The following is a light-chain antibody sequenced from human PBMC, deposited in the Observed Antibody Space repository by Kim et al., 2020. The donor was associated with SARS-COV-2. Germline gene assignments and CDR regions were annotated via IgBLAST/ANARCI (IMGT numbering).Light chain of an antibody. CDR1: GGDVGGYNY. V-gene: IGLV2-8*01. CDR2: GVS. Sequence: GQSVTSYCTGTGGDVGGYNYGSWYQQHPGKVPKVTIYGVSKRPSGVPDRFSGSKSGNTASLTVSGLQPEDEGDYYCSSFAGGNRVVFGGGTQLTVL. CDR3: SSFAGGNRVV. J-gene: IGLJ2*01.